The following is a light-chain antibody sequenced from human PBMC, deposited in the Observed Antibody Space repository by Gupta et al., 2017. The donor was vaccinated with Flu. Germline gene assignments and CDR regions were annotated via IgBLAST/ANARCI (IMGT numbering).Light chain of an antibody. CDR3: QQYNNWPPGT. V-gene: IGKV3-15*01. J-gene: IGKJ1*01. Sequence: EIVLTQSPATLSVPPGERVTLSCRASQSVSSNLAWYQQKPGQAPRLLIYGASTRATGIPARFSGSGSGTEFTLTISSLQSEDFAVYYCQQYNNWPPGTFGQGTNVEIK. CDR1: QSVSSN. CDR2: GAS.